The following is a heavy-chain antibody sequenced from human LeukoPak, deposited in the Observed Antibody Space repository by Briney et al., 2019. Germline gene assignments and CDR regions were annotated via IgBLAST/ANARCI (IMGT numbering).Heavy chain of an antibody. D-gene: IGHD5-18*01. V-gene: IGHV3-33*01. CDR2: IWYDGSNK. CDR1: GFTFSSYG. J-gene: IGHJ3*02. Sequence: GGSLRLSCAASGFTFSSYGMHWVRQAPGKGLEWVAVIWYDGSNKYYADSVKGRFTISRDNSKNTLYLQMNSPRAEDTAVYYCARGYSYGDDAFDIWGQGTMVTVSS. CDR3: ARGYSYGDDAFDI.